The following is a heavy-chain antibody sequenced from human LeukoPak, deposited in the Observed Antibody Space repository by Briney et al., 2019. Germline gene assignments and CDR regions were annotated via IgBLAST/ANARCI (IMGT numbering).Heavy chain of an antibody. CDR2: MIPIFGTA. D-gene: IGHD3-10*01. CDR3: AGGGSGSYYKSWVGYFDY. CDR1: GGTFSSYA. Sequence: SVKVSCKASGGTFSSYAISWVRQAPGQALEWMGRMIPIFGTANYAQKFQGRVTITKDESTSTAYMELSSLRSEDTAVYYCAGGGSGSYYKSWVGYFDYWGQGTLVTVSS. V-gene: IGHV1-69*05. J-gene: IGHJ4*02.